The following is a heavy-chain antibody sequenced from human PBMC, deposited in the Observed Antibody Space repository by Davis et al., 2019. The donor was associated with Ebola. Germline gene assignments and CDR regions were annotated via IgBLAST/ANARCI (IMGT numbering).Heavy chain of an antibody. V-gene: IGHV4-34*01. D-gene: IGHD6-25*01. CDR3: TRGELSSAFFGLDV. CDR1: GGSFSGYY. CDR2: INHSGST. J-gene: IGHJ6*02. Sequence: MPSETLSLTCAVYGGSFSGYYWSWIRQPPGKGLEWIGEINHSGSTYYNPSLRSRVTLSIDTSKNQFSLKLSSVTAADTAVYYCTRGELSSAFFGLDVWGQGTTVTVSS.